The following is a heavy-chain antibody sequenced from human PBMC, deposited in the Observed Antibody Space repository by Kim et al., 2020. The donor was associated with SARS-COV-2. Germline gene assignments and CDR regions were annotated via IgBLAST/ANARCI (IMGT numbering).Heavy chain of an antibody. CDR1: GFTFSDYY. D-gene: IGHD2-21*02. V-gene: IGHV3-11*01. J-gene: IGHJ6*02. Sequence: GGSLRLSCAASGFTFSDYYMSWIRQAPGKGLEWVSYISSSGSTIYYADSVKGRFTISRDNAKNSLYLQMNSLRAEDTAVYYCSRFLYGGNSIGPSLGNYYYGMDVWGQGPTVTVSS. CDR2: ISSSGSTI. CDR3: SRFLYGGNSIGPSLGNYYYGMDV.